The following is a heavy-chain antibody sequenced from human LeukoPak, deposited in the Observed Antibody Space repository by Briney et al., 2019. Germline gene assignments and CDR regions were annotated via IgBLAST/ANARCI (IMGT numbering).Heavy chain of an antibody. CDR2: IYTSGST. CDR3: ARHYRRRELLEDGYSYFDY. J-gene: IGHJ4*02. Sequence: PSETLSLTCTVSGGSISSYYWSWIRQPPGKGLEWIGYIYTSGSTNYNPSLKSRVTISVDTSKNQFSLKLSSVTAADTAVYYCARHYRRRELLEDGYSYFDYWGQGTPVTASS. D-gene: IGHD5-24*01. CDR1: GGSISSYY. V-gene: IGHV4-4*09.